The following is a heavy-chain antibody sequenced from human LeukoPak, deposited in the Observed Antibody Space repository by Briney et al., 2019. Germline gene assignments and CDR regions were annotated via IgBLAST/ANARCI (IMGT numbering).Heavy chain of an antibody. CDR3: ARDGGYSDILTGYYLGY. Sequence: SVKVSCKASGGTFSSYAISWVRQAPGQGLEWMGGIIPIFGTANYAQKFQGRVTITTDESTSTAYMELSSLRSEDTAVYYCARDGGYSDILTGYYLGYWGQGTLDTVSS. CDR2: IIPIFGTA. J-gene: IGHJ4*02. V-gene: IGHV1-69*05. D-gene: IGHD3-9*01. CDR1: GGTFSSYA.